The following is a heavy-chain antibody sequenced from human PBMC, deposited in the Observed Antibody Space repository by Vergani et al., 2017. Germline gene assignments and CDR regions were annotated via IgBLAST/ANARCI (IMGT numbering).Heavy chain of an antibody. CDR3: AREQRIAARFDP. J-gene: IGHJ5*02. D-gene: IGHD6-13*01. Sequence: QVQLQESGPGLVKPSETLSLTCTVSGYSISSGYYWGWIRQPPGKGLEWIGSIYHSGSTYYNPSLKSRVTISVDTSKNQFSLKLSSVTAADTAVYYCAREQRIAARFDPWGQGTLVTVSS. V-gene: IGHV4-38-2*02. CDR1: GYSISSGYY. CDR2: IYHSGST.